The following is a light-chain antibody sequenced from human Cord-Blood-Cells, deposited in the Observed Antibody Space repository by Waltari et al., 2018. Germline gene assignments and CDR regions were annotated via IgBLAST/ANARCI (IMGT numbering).Light chain of an antibody. V-gene: IGLV1-47*01. J-gene: IGLJ3*02. CDR3: AAWDDSLSGL. Sequence: QSVLTQPPSASGTPGQRVTISCSGSSSNIGSTYVYWYQQLPGTAPKLLIYRNNRRPSGVAGRFSGSKSGTSASLATSGLRSEDEADYYCAAWDDSLSGLFGGGTKLTVL. CDR2: RNN. CDR1: SSNIGSTY.